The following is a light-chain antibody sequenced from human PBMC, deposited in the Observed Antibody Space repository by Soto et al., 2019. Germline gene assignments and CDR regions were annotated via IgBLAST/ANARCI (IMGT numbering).Light chain of an antibody. J-gene: IGKJ5*01. CDR2: KAS. Sequence: IQMTQSPSTLSASVGDRVTITCRASQSISSWLAWYQQKPGKAPKLLIYKASSLESGVPLRFSGSGSGTEFTLTISSLQPDDFATYYCQHYNSYAITFGQGTRLEIK. CDR3: QHYNSYAIT. V-gene: IGKV1-5*03. CDR1: QSISSW.